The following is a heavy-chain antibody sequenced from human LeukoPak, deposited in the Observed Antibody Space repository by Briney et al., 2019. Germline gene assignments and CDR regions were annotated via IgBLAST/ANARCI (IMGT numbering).Heavy chain of an antibody. Sequence: SETLSLTCTVSGGSISSYYWSWIRQPPGKGLEWIGYIYYSGSTNYNPSLKSRFTISVDTSKNQFSLKLSSVTAADTAVYYCARQRTLFDYWGQGTLVTVSS. CDR3: ARQRTLFDY. CDR2: IYYSGST. CDR1: GGSISSYY. J-gene: IGHJ4*02. V-gene: IGHV4-59*08.